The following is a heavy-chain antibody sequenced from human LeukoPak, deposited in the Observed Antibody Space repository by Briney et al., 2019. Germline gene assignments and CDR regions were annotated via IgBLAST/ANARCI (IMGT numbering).Heavy chain of an antibody. D-gene: IGHD3-9*01. CDR1: GYSFTSYW. CDR3: ARQAHYDILTGYYSDFDY. V-gene: IGHV5-51*01. J-gene: IGHJ4*02. Sequence: GESLKISCKGSGYSFTSYWIGWVRQMPGKGLGWLGIIFPGDSDTRYSPSFQGQVTISADKSISTAYLQWSSLKASDTAMYYCARQAHYDILTGYYSDFDYWGQGTLVTVSS. CDR2: IFPGDSDT.